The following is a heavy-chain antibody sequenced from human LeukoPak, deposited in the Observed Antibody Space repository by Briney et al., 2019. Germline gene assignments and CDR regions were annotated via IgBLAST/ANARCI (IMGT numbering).Heavy chain of an antibody. Sequence: GGSLTLSCAASGFTFSDYYMSWIRQAPGKGLEWVSYISSASSYTNYADSVKGRFTISRDNAKNSLYLQMNSLRGEDTAVYYCARGRYCSGGRCYSDFDYWGQGTLVTVSS. J-gene: IGHJ4*02. CDR1: GFTFSDYY. V-gene: IGHV3-11*06. CDR3: ARGRYCSGGRCYSDFDY. CDR2: ISSASSYT. D-gene: IGHD2-15*01.